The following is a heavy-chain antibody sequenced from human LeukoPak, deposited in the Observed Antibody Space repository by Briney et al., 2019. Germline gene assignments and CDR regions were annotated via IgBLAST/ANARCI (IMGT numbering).Heavy chain of an antibody. Sequence: SETLSLTCTVSGGSISSYYWSWIRQPPGKGLEWIGYIYYSGSTNYNPSLKSRVTISVDTSKNQFSLKLSSVTAADTAVYYCARLPTTELPIDYWGQGTLVTVSS. J-gene: IGHJ4*02. V-gene: IGHV4-59*08. CDR3: ARLPTTELPIDY. CDR2: IYYSGST. CDR1: GGSISSYY. D-gene: IGHD1-7*01.